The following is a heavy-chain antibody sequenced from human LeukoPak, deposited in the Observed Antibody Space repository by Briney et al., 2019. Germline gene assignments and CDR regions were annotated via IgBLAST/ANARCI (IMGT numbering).Heavy chain of an antibody. J-gene: IGHJ3*01. Sequence: GGSLRLSWAASGFSIRTNYMSWVRQVPGKGLEWVAVIYSGGTIRYADSVKGRFTFSRDNSKDTLNLQMNSLRADDTAVYYCVRAVHHNFYSDSSGYYGDAFDVWGQGTVVTVSS. CDR2: IYSGGTI. CDR1: GFSIRTNY. CDR3: VRAVHHNFYSDSSGYYGDAFDV. V-gene: IGHV3-53*01. D-gene: IGHD3-22*01.